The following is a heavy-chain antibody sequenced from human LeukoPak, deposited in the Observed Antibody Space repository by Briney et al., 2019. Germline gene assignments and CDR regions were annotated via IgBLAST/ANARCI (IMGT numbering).Heavy chain of an antibody. J-gene: IGHJ3*02. CDR3: ARRDGGAAFDI. CDR1: GGSISTYY. V-gene: IGHV4-59*08. D-gene: IGHD4-23*01. CDR2: IYYSGST. Sequence: PSETLSLTCTASGGSISTYYRSWIRQPPGKGLEWIGYIYYSGSTNSNPSLNSRVTISVDTSKNQFSLKLTSVTAADTAVYYCARRDGGAAFDIWGQGTMVTVSS.